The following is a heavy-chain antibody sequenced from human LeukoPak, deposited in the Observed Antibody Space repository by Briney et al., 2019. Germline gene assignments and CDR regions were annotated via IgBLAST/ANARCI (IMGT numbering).Heavy chain of an antibody. CDR1: GGSISSYY. Sequence: SETLSLTCTVSGGSISSYYWSWIRQPPGKGLEWIGYIYYSGSTNYNPSLKSRATISVDTSKNQFSLKLSSVTAADTAVYYCARDRGALDRALGYWGQGTLVTVSS. J-gene: IGHJ4*02. CDR3: ARDRGALDRALGY. CDR2: IYYSGST. V-gene: IGHV4-59*01. D-gene: IGHD1-14*01.